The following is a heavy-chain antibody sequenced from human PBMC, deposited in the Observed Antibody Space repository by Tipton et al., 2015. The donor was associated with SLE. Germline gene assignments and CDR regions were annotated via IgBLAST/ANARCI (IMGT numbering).Heavy chain of an antibody. CDR3: VRGASIGYYYFDY. CDR1: GFTFDDYA. J-gene: IGHJ4*02. D-gene: IGHD2-15*01. CDR2: INWNSGTI. Sequence: SLRLSCAASGFTFDDYAMHWVRQAPGKGLEWVSGINWNSGTIVYADSVEGRFTISRDNAESSLYLQMNSLRAEDTAVYYCVRGASIGYYYFDYWGLGTLVTVSS. V-gene: IGHV3-9*01.